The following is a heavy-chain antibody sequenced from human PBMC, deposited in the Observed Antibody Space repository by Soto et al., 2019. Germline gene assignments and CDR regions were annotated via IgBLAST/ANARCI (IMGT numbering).Heavy chain of an antibody. CDR1: GFALNYFA. J-gene: IGHJ4*02. CDR2: ISYDGSKK. V-gene: IGHV3-30*18. D-gene: IGHD2-21*01. CDR3: AKGIGSDGYNSVLD. Sequence: QAQLVESGGGVDQPGRSLRLSCAASGFALNYFAMHWVRQAPGKGLERVAVISYDGSKKEYAESVNGRFTISRDSSKITLFLEVNSLGIEDTGVYYCAKGIGSDGYNSVLDWGQGTLVTVSS.